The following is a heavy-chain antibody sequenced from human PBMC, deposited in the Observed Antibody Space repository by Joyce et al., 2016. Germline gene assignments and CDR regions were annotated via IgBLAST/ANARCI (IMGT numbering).Heavy chain of an antibody. CDR1: GFTTFTSFA. Sequence: QVQLVESGGGVVQPGRSLRLSCAASGFTTFTSFAMHWVRQAPGKGLEWVELITYDGGSKNYEDAVKGRFTISRDNSKNTMYLQMNRLRVEDTAVYYCARGDPRIATEFYGLDVWGQGTTVTVSS. J-gene: IGHJ6*02. V-gene: IGHV3-30-3*01. CDR3: ARGDPRIATEFYGLDV. D-gene: IGHD6-13*01. CDR2: ITYDGGSK.